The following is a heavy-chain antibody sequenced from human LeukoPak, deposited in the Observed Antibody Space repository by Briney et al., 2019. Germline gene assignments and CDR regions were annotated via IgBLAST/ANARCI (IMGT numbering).Heavy chain of an antibody. CDR1: GYTFTSYG. V-gene: IGHV1-18*01. J-gene: IGHJ6*02. CDR3: ARDRNIAVAGTAHYYYYGMDV. D-gene: IGHD6-19*01. CDR2: ISAYNGNT. Sequence: ASVKVSCKASGYTFTSYGISWVRQAPGQGLEWMGWISAYNGNTNYAQKLQGRVTMTTDTSTSTAYMELRSLRSDDTAVYYCARDRNIAVAGTAHYYYYGMDVWGQGTTVTVSS.